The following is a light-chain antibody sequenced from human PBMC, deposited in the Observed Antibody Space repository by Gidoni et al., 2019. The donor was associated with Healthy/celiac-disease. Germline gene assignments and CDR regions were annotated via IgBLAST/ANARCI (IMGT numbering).Light chain of an antibody. CDR3: SSYTSSSTPVV. J-gene: IGLJ2*01. V-gene: IGLV2-14*01. CDR1: SSDVGGYNY. Sequence: ALTQPASGPGSPGQSITISCTGTSSDVGGYNYVSWYQQHPGKAPKLMIYEVSNRPSGVSNRFSGSKSGNTASLTISGLQAEDEADYYCSSYTSSSTPVVFGGGTKLTVL. CDR2: EVS.